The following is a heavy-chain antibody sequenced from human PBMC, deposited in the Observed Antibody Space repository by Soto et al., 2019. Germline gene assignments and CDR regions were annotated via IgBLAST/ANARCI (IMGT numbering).Heavy chain of an antibody. J-gene: IGHJ5*02. CDR2: ISADDGNT. V-gene: IGHV1-18*01. Sequence: QVQLVQSGAEVKKPGASVKVSCKASGYTFTNYAINWVRQAPGQGLEWMGWISADDGNTNYAQTFQDRVTMTTDTSTRTAYMDLRSLRSDDTAVYYCARDRDVGATYAYANCDLWGQGTLVTVSS. CDR3: ARDRDVGATYAYANCDL. CDR1: GYTFTNYA. D-gene: IGHD5-12*01.